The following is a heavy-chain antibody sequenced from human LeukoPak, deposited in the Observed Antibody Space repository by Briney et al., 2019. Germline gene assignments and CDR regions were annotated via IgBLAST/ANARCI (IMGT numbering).Heavy chain of an antibody. CDR1: GFTVSSYG. Sequence: GGSLRLSCTVSGFTVSSYGMTWVRQAPGKGLEWVSYISSSSSTIYYADSVKGRFTISRDNAKNSLYLQMNSLRAEDTAVYYCARGALGYCSGGSCYYRHYYYYYYMDVWGKGTTVTVSS. J-gene: IGHJ6*03. V-gene: IGHV3-48*04. CDR2: ISSSSSTI. CDR3: ARGALGYCSGGSCYYRHYYYYYYMDV. D-gene: IGHD2-15*01.